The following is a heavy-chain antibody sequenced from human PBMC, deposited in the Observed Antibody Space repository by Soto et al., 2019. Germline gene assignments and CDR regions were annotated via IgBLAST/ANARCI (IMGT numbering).Heavy chain of an antibody. Sequence: GPTLVNPTETLTLTCTVSGFSLSNARMGVSWIRQPPGKALEWLAHIFSNDEKSYSTSLKSRLTISKDTSKSQVVLTMTNMDPVDTATYYCARIAFESRYDFWSGYYKYWFDPWGQGTLVTVSS. D-gene: IGHD3-3*01. J-gene: IGHJ5*02. CDR2: IFSNDEK. V-gene: IGHV2-26*01. CDR1: GFSLSNARMG. CDR3: ARIAFESRYDFWSGYYKYWFDP.